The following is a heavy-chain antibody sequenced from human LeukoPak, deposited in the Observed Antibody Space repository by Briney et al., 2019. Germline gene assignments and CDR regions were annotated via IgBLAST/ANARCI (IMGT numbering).Heavy chain of an antibody. D-gene: IGHD5-18*01. CDR2: ISAYNGNT. V-gene: IGHV1-18*01. Sequence: ASVKVSCKASGYTFTSYGISWVRQAPGQGLEWMGWISAYNGNTNSAQKLQGRVTMTTDTSTRTAYMELRSLRSDDTAVYYCARLGTAMPSANWFDPWGQGTLVTVSS. CDR1: GYTFTSYG. J-gene: IGHJ5*02. CDR3: ARLGTAMPSANWFDP.